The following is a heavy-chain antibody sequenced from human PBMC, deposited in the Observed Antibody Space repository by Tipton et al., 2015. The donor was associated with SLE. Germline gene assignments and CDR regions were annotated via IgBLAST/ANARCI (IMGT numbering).Heavy chain of an antibody. D-gene: IGHD5-18*01. Sequence: SLRLSCAASGFTFSSYSMNWVRQAPGKGLEWVSSISRSSSYIYYADSVKGRFTISRDNAKKSLYLQLNSLRAEDTAVYYCAKVDRTNMVTSFDYWGQGTLVTVSS. J-gene: IGHJ4*02. CDR3: AKVDRTNMVTSFDY. CDR1: GFTFSSYS. V-gene: IGHV3-21*01. CDR2: ISRSSSYI.